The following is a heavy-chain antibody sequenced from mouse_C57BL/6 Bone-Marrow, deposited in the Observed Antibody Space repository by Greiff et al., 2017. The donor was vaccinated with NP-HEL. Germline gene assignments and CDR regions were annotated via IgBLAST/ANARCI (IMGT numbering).Heavy chain of an antibody. Sequence: VKLQQPGTELVKPGASVKLSCKASGYTFTSYWMHWVKQRPGQGLEWIGNINPSNGGTNYNEKFKSKATLTVDKSSSTAYMQLSSLTSEDSAVYYCAYGNYDEYYFDYWGQGTTLTVSS. CDR1: GYTFTSYW. CDR2: INPSNGGT. CDR3: AYGNYDEYYFDY. J-gene: IGHJ2*01. D-gene: IGHD2-1*01. V-gene: IGHV1-53*01.